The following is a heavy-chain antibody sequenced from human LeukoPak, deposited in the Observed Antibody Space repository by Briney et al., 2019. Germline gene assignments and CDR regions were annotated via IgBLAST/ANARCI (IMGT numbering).Heavy chain of an antibody. V-gene: IGHV3-74*01. CDR1: GFTFSSYW. CDR2: INSDGSST. D-gene: IGHD6-13*01. J-gene: IGHJ4*02. CDR3: VGSSSWYFDY. Sequence: PGGSLRLSCAASGFTFSSYWMHWDRQAPGKGLVWVSRINSDGSSTSYADSVKGRFTISRDSAKNTLYLQMNSLRAEDTAVYYCVGSSSWYFDYWGQGTLVTVSS.